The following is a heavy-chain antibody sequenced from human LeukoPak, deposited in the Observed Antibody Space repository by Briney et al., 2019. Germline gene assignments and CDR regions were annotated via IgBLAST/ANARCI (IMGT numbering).Heavy chain of an antibody. D-gene: IGHD3-3*01. CDR2: INPNSGDT. V-gene: IGHV1-2*06. CDR3: ARDDFWSGYPPFDY. CDR1: GYTFTGYY. Sequence: ASVKVSCKTSGYTFTGYYMHWVRQAPGQGLEWMGRINPNSGDTNYAQKLQGRVTMTTDTSTSIAYMELRSLRSDDTAVYYCARDDFWSGYPPFDYWGQGTLVTVSS. J-gene: IGHJ4*02.